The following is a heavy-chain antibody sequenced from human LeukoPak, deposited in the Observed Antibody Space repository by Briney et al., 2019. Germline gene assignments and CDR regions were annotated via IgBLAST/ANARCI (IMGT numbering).Heavy chain of an antibody. V-gene: IGHV4-59*01. J-gene: IGHJ6*03. CDR1: GGSISNYY. CDR2: IYSSGSI. D-gene: IGHD2-8*01. CDR3: AGQTNIPYHYYYYMDV. Sequence: SETLSLTCTVSGGSISNYYWSWIRQAPGKGLEWLGYIYSSGSIHYNPSLKSRVTISVDTSKNQFSLKLSSVTAADTAVYFCAGQTNIPYHYYYYMDVWGKGTTVTVSS.